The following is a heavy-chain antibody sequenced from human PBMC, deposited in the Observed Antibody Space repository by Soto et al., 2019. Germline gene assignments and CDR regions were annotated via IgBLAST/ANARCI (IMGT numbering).Heavy chain of an antibody. CDR1: GYTFTSYG. D-gene: IGHD4-4*01. CDR2: ISAYNGNT. Sequence: ASVKVSCKASGYTFTSYGISWVRQAPGQGLEWMGWISAYNGNTNYAQKLQGRVTMTTDTSTSTAYMELSSLRSEDTAVYYCARDANSNYGLDYWGQGTLVTVSS. J-gene: IGHJ4*02. V-gene: IGHV1-18*04. CDR3: ARDANSNYGLDY.